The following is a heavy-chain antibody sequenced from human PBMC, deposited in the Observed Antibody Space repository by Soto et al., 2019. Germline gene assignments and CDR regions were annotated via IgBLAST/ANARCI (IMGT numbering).Heavy chain of an antibody. CDR2: LSAYNGNT. D-gene: IGHD6-13*01. J-gene: IGHJ4*02. Sequence: ASVKVSCKASGYTFTSYGISWVRQAPGQGLEWMGWLSAYNGNTNYAQKLQGRVTMTTDTSTSTAYMELRSLRSDDTAVYYCARPIDTNSWHLPPACDYWGQGTLVTVSS. V-gene: IGHV1-18*01. CDR1: GYTFTSYG. CDR3: ARPIDTNSWHLPPACDY.